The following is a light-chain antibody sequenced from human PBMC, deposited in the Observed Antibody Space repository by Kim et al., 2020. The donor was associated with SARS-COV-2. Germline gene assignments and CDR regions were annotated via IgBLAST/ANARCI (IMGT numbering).Light chain of an antibody. V-gene: IGLV3-1*01. CDR3: QAWDSSTAHVV. CDR2: QDS. J-gene: IGLJ2*01. Sequence: PGQTASITCSGDKLGDKYACWYQQKPGQSPVLVIYQDSKRPSGIPERFSGSNSGNTATLTISGTQAMDEADYYCQAWDSSTAHVVFGGGTKLTVL. CDR1: KLGDKY.